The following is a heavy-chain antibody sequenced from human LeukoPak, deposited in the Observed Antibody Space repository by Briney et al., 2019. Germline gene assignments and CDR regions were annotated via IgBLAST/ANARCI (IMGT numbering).Heavy chain of an antibody. Sequence: PGGSLRLFCAAFGFTFSSYAMGWVRQAPGKGLEWVSAISGSGGDTYYADSVKGRFTFSRDNSKNTLYLQMNSLKVEDTAVYYCAKGVSSSWRGYFDYWGQGTLVTVSS. J-gene: IGHJ4*02. D-gene: IGHD6-13*01. CDR3: AKGVSSSWRGYFDY. CDR1: GFTFSSYA. V-gene: IGHV3-23*01. CDR2: ISGSGGDT.